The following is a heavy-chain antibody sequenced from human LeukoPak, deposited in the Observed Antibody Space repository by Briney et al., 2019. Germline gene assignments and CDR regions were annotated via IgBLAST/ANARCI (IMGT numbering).Heavy chain of an antibody. D-gene: IGHD3-10*01. Sequence: PSETLSLTCTVSGGSVSSGSYYWSWIRQPPGKGLEWIGYIYYSGSTNYNPSLKSRVTISVDTSKNQFSLKLSSVTAAGTAVYYCARGRGVAGTLWGQGTLVTVSS. J-gene: IGHJ4*02. CDR3: ARGRGVAGTL. V-gene: IGHV4-61*01. CDR1: GGSVSSGSYY. CDR2: IYYSGST.